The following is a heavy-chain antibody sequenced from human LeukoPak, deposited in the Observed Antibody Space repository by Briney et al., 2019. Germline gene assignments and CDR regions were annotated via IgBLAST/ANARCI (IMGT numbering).Heavy chain of an antibody. D-gene: IGHD3-22*01. CDR2: IYYSGRT. Sequence: KPSETLSLTCSVSGDSISRSDSYWDWIRQPPGKGLEWIGTIYYSGRTYYSPSLNSRVTMSVDMSSSQFSLNLRSVTAADTAVYYCARRRYYDGSGYLEWGQGTLLSVSS. J-gene: IGHJ1*01. V-gene: IGHV4-39*01. CDR3: ARRRYYDGSGYLE. CDR1: GDSISRSDSY.